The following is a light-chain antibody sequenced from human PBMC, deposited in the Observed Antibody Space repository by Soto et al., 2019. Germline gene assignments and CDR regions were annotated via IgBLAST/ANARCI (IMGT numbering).Light chain of an antibody. J-gene: IGKJ5*01. CDR3: QQSYSTLIT. Sequence: DIQMTQSPSSLSASVGDRFTITSRASQSISSYLNWYQQKPGKAPKLLIYAASSLQSGVPSRFSGSGSGTDFTLTISSLQPEDFATYYCQQSYSTLITFGQGTRLEIK. V-gene: IGKV1-39*01. CDR2: AAS. CDR1: QSISSY.